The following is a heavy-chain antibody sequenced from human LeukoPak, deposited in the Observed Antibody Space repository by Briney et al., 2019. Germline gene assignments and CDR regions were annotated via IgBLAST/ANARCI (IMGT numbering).Heavy chain of an antibody. CDR2: INPNSGGT. J-gene: IGHJ4*02. CDR1: GYTFTGYY. D-gene: IGHD4-17*01. CDR3: ARAATVTAESAFGY. V-gene: IGHV1-2*02. Sequence: ASVKVSCKASGYTFTGYYMHWVRQAPGQGLEWMGWINPNSGGTNYAQKFQGRVTMTRDTFISTAYMELSRLRSEDMAVYYCARAATVTAESAFGYWGQGTLVTVSS.